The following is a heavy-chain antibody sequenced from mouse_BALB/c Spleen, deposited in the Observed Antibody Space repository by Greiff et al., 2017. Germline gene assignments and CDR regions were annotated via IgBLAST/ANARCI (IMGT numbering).Heavy chain of an antibody. CDR3: VRMVRRYFDY. Sequence: QVQLQESGPGLVAPSQSLSITCTVSGFSLTSYDISWIRQPPGKGLEWLGVIWTGGGTNYNSAFMSRLSISKDNSKSQVFLKMNSLQTDDTAIYYCVRMVRRYFDYWGQGTTLTVSS. CDR2: IWTGGGT. V-gene: IGHV2-9-2*01. D-gene: IGHD2-14*01. J-gene: IGHJ2*01. CDR1: GFSLTSYD.